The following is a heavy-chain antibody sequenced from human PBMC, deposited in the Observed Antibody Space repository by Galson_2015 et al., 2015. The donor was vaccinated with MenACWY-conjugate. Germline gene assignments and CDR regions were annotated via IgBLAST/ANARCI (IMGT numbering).Heavy chain of an antibody. J-gene: IGHJ6*03. D-gene: IGHD3-9*01. Sequence: SVKVSCKASGYTFTRSGISWVRQAPGQGLEWMGWIRVYNGNTHYAQNLQGRVTMTTDTSTSTAYMELRSLRSDVTAIYYCARVPSGLDILTGSVYYFYMDVWGKGTTVTVSS. CDR1: GYTFTRSG. CDR2: IRVYNGNT. V-gene: IGHV1-18*01. CDR3: ARVPSGLDILTGSVYYFYMDV.